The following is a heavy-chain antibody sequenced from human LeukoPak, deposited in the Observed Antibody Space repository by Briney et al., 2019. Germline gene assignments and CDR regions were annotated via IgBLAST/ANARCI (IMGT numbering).Heavy chain of an antibody. Sequence: SSETLSLTCAVYGGSFSGYYWSWIRQPPGKGLEWIAEINHSGSTNYNLSLKSRVTISIDTSKNQFSLKLSSVTAADTAVYYCARVAAAGTWTDYWGQGTLVTVSS. J-gene: IGHJ4*02. D-gene: IGHD6-13*01. CDR3: ARVAAAGTWTDY. V-gene: IGHV4-34*01. CDR1: GGSFSGYY. CDR2: INHSGST.